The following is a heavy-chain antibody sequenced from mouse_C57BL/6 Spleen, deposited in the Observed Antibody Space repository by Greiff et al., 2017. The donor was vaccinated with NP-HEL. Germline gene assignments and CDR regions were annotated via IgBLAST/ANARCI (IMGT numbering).Heavy chain of an antibody. CDR1: GYAFSSSW. CDR3: ARYVYDGYYFDY. J-gene: IGHJ2*01. V-gene: IGHV1-82*01. Sequence: QVQLQQSGPELVKPGASVKISCKASGYAFSSSWMNWVKQRPGKGLEWIGRIYPGDGDTNYNGKFKGKATLTADKSSSTAYMQLSSLTSEDSAVYFCARYVYDGYYFDYWGQGTTLTVSS. CDR2: IYPGDGDT. D-gene: IGHD2-2*01.